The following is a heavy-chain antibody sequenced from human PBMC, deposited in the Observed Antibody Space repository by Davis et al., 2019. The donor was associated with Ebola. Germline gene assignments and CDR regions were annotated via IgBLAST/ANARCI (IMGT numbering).Heavy chain of an antibody. V-gene: IGHV1-2*06. D-gene: IGHD3-16*01. Sequence: AASVKVSCKASGYTFTGYYMHWVRQAPGQGLEWMGRINPNSGGTNYAQKFQGRVTMTRDTSISTAYMELSNLISDDTAVYYCAGGGWDYDYRYYGMDVWGKGTTVTVSS. CDR1: GYTFTGYY. CDR3: AGGGWDYDYRYYGMDV. J-gene: IGHJ6*04. CDR2: INPNSGGT.